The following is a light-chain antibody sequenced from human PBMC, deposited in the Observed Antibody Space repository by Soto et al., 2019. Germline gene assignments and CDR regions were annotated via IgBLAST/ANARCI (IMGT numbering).Light chain of an antibody. CDR1: SSDVGGYNY. CDR3: SSSTSSDTLL. V-gene: IGLV2-14*01. Sequence: QSVLTQPASVSGSPGQSITISCTGTSSDVGGYNYVSWYQQHPGKAPKLMIYEVSNRPSGVSNRFSDSKSGNTASLTISGLQAEDEADYYCSSSTSSDTLLFGGGTKLTVL. CDR2: EVS. J-gene: IGLJ2*01.